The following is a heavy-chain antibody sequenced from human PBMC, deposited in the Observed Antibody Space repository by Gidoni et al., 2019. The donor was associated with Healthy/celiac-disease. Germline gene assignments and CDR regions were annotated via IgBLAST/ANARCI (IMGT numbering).Heavy chain of an antibody. CDR2: ISYDGSNK. Sequence: QVQLVESGGGVVQPGRSLRLSCAASGFTFSSYGMHWVRQAPGKGLEWVAVISYDGSNKYYADSVKGRFTISRDNSKNTLYLQMNSLRAEDTAVYYCAKGDYYDSSGYYYPLGSGKYYYGMDVWGQGTTVTVSS. CDR1: GFTFSSYG. CDR3: AKGDYYDSSGYYYPLGSGKYYYGMDV. J-gene: IGHJ6*02. V-gene: IGHV3-30*18. D-gene: IGHD3-22*01.